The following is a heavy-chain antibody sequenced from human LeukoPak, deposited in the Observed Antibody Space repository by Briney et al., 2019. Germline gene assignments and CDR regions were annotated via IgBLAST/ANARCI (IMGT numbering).Heavy chain of an antibody. CDR3: ARGPNYYDSLEGPFDY. J-gene: IGHJ4*02. D-gene: IGHD3-22*01. Sequence: PGGSLRLSCAASGFTFSSYAMHWIRQAPGKGLEWVAVISYDGSNKYYADSVKGRFTISRDNSKNTLYLQMNSLRAEDTAVYYCARGPNYYDSLEGPFDYWGQGTLVTVSS. V-gene: IGHV3-30*04. CDR1: GFTFSSYA. CDR2: ISYDGSNK.